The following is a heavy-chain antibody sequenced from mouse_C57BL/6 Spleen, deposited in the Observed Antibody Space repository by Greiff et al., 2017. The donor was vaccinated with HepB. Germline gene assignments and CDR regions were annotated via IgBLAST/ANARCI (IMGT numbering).Heavy chain of an antibody. CDR1: GFSLTSYG. J-gene: IGHJ4*01. D-gene: IGHD2-3*01. CDR3: AKSRYDGYYDAMDY. Sequence: VKLLESGPGLVQPSQSLSITCTVSGFSLTSYGVHWVRQSPGKGLEWLGVIWRGGSTDYNAAFMSRLSITKDNSKSQVFFKMNSLQADDTAIYYCAKSRYDGYYDAMDYWGQGTSVTVSS. CDR2: IWRGGST. V-gene: IGHV2-5*01.